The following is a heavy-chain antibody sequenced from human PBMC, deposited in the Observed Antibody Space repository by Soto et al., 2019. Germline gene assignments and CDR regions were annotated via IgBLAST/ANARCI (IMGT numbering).Heavy chain of an antibody. D-gene: IGHD6-19*01. CDR3: ARDLGQWPLSYFDY. CDR1: GFTFSSYG. CDR2: IWYDGTNK. Sequence: GGSLRLSCAPSGFTFSSYGMHWVRQAPGKGLEWVAVIWYDGTNKYYADSVKGRFTISRDNSKNTLYLQMNSLRAEDTAVYYCARDLGQWPLSYFDYWGQGTLVTVSS. V-gene: IGHV3-33*01. J-gene: IGHJ4*02.